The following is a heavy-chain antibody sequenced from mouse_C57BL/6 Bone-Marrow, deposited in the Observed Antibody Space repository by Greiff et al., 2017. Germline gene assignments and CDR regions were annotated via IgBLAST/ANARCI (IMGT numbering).Heavy chain of an antibody. V-gene: IGHV14-4*01. CDR1: GFNIKDDY. CDR2: IDPENGDT. Sequence: VQLVESGAELVRPGASVKLSCTASGFNIKDDYMHWVKQRPEQGLEWIGWIDPENGDTEYASKFQGKATITADTSSNTAYLQLSSLTSEDTAVYYCTNYYAMDYWGQGTSVTVSS. CDR3: TNYYAMDY. J-gene: IGHJ4*01.